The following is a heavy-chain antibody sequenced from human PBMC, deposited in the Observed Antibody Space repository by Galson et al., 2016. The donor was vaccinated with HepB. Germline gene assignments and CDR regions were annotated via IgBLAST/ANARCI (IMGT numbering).Heavy chain of an antibody. J-gene: IGHJ4*02. Sequence: SLRLSCAASGFTFSNYVMHWVRQAPGKGLEWVAVISYDGSSKYYADSVKGRFTISRDSSKNTLFLQMNSQRPEDTAVYYCTKCRGYSSPGGVPGGPVDYWGQGALITVSS. V-gene: IGHV3-30*04. D-gene: IGHD6-13*01. CDR1: GFTFSNYV. CDR3: TKCRGYSSPGGVPGGPVDY. CDR2: ISYDGSSK.